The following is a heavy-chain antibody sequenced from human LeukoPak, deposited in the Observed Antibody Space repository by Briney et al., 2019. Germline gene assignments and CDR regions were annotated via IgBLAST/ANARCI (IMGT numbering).Heavy chain of an antibody. J-gene: IGHJ4*02. CDR1: GFTFSSYA. D-gene: IGHD3-22*01. V-gene: IGHV3-21*01. CDR2: VNTVSSYI. Sequence: GGSLRLSCAASGFTFSSYAMNWVRQAPGKGLEWVASVNTVSSYIYYADSMRGRFTISRDNAKNSLFLQMNSLRAEDTAVYYCARLRRNSDRSDFFYYYDHWGQGTLVTVSS. CDR3: ARLRRNSDRSDFFYYYDH.